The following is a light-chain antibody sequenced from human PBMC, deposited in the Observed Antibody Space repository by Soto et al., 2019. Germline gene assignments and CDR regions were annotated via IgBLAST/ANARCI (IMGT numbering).Light chain of an antibody. CDR2: EVS. CDR1: SGDVGAYKY. V-gene: IGLV2-14*01. Sequence: QSVLTQPASVSGSPGQSVTISCTGTSGDVGAYKYVSWYQQHPGKAPKLMIYEVSNRPSGVSNRFYGSTSGNTASLTISGLQADDEADYYCNSYAGDIIRFVFGIGTKVTVL. CDR3: NSYAGDIIRFV. J-gene: IGLJ1*01.